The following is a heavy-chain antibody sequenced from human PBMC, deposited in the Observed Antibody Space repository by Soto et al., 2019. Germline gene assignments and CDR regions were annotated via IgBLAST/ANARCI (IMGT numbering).Heavy chain of an antibody. CDR2: IYHSGST. D-gene: IGHD6-6*01. Sequence: SETLSLTCAVSGGSISSGGYSRSWIRQPPGKGLEWIGYIYHSGSTYYNPSLKSRVTISVDRSKSQFSLKLSSVTAADTAVYYCAREWGTYSSSSEDFDYWGQGTLVTVSS. CDR3: AREWGTYSSSSEDFDY. J-gene: IGHJ4*02. CDR1: GGSISSGGYS. V-gene: IGHV4-30-2*01.